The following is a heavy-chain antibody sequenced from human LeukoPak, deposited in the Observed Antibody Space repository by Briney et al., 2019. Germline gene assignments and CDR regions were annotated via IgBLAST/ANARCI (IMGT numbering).Heavy chain of an antibody. J-gene: IGHJ2*01. Sequence: PSETLSLTCTVSGGSISSSSYYWGWIRQPPGKGLEWIGSIYYSGSTYYNPSLKSRVTISVDTSKNQFSLKLSSVTAADTAVYYCAREVPLTNYWYFDLWGRGTLVTVSS. CDR1: GGSISSSSYY. D-gene: IGHD4/OR15-4a*01. V-gene: IGHV4-39*07. CDR2: IYYSGST. CDR3: AREVPLTNYWYFDL.